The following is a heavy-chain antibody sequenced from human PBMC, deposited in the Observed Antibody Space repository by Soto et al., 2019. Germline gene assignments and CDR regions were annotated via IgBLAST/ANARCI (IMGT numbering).Heavy chain of an antibody. Sequence: GGSLRLSCAASGFTFSSYGMHWVRQAPGKWLEWVAVIWYDGSNKYYADSVKGRFTISRDNSKNTLYLQMNSLRSEDTAVYYCASNTPRFVVVPADSHELHRFYCYGMDVWGQGXTVTVYS. D-gene: IGHD2-2*01. J-gene: IGHJ6*02. CDR2: IWYDGSNK. CDR1: GFTFSSYG. V-gene: IGHV3-33*01. CDR3: ASNTPRFVVVPADSHELHRFYCYGMDV.